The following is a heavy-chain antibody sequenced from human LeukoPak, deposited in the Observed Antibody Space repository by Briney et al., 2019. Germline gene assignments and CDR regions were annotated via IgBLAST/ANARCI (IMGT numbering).Heavy chain of an antibody. CDR1: GFTFSSYS. CDR2: ISSSSSTI. Sequence: PGGSLRLSCAASGFTFSSYSMNWVRQAPGKGLEWVSYISSSSSTIYYADSVKGRFTISRDNAKSSLYLQMNSLRAEDTAVYYCARDLWELPYPWGQGTLVTVSS. V-gene: IGHV3-48*01. J-gene: IGHJ5*02. D-gene: IGHD1-26*01. CDR3: ARDLWELPYP.